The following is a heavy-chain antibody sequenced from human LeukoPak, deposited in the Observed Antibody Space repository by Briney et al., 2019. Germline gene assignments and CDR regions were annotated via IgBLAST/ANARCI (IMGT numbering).Heavy chain of an antibody. Sequence: SETLSLTCTVSGGSISNKYWSWIRQPPGKGLEWIGYIYYSGSTNYNPSLKSRVTILVDTSKNQFSLKLSSVTAADTAVYYCARARSSSWDYYYYYMDVWGKGTTVTVSS. D-gene: IGHD6-13*01. J-gene: IGHJ6*03. CDR3: ARARSSSWDYYYYYMDV. CDR1: GGSISNKY. CDR2: IYYSGST. V-gene: IGHV4-59*01.